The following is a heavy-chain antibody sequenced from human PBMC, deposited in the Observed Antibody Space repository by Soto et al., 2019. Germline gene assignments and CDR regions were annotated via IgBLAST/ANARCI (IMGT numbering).Heavy chain of an antibody. J-gene: IGHJ4*02. D-gene: IGHD1-1*01. V-gene: IGHV3-33*01. Sequence: GGSLRLSCAASGFTFSSYGMHWVRQAPGKGLEWVAVIWYDGSNKYYADSVKGRFTISRDNSKNTLYLQMNSLRAEDTAVYYCARDGTWLERQIDYWGQGTLVTVSS. CDR2: IWYDGSNK. CDR3: ARDGTWLERQIDY. CDR1: GFTFSSYG.